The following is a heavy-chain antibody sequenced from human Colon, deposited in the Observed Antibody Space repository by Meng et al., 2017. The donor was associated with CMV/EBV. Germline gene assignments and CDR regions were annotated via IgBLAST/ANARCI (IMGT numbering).Heavy chain of an antibody. V-gene: IGHV4-61*01. J-gene: IGHJ4*02. CDR2: IYFSGST. CDR1: GGSVSSGSDY. D-gene: IGHD5-18*01. CDR3: ARGIRYSYGLSFDF. Sequence: GSLRLSCSVSGGSVSSGSDYWSWIRQSPGKGPEWIGYIYFSGSTNYDPTLRSRVTISADTSKNQFSLTLRSVTAADTAVYYCARGIRYSYGLSFDFWGQGTLVTVSS.